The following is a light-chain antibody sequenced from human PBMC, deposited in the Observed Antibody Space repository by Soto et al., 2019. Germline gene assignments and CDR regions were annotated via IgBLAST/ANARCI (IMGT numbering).Light chain of an antibody. V-gene: IGKV1-5*01. Sequence: DIHMTQSPSSLSGCVLGIVTITFLASQSISSWLAWYQQKPGKAPKLLIYDASSLESGVPSRFSGSGSGTEFTLTISSLQPDDFATYYCQQYNSYSRTFGQGTKVDIK. CDR2: DAS. CDR3: QQYNSYSRT. J-gene: IGKJ1*01. CDR1: QSISSW.